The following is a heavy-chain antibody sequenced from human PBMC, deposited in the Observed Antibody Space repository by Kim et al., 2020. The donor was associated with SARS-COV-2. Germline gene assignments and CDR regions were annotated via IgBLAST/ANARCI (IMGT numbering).Heavy chain of an antibody. J-gene: IGHJ6*03. CDR1: GFTFSSYW. V-gene: IGHV3-7*01. CDR2: IKQDGSEK. D-gene: IGHD1-26*01. Sequence: GGSLRLSCAASGFTFSSYWMSWVRQAPGKGLEWVANIKQDGSEKYYVDSVKGRFTISRDNAKNSLYLQMNSLRAEDTAVYYCARDLGASHYYYYYMDVWGKGTTVTVSS. CDR3: ARDLGASHYYYYYMDV.